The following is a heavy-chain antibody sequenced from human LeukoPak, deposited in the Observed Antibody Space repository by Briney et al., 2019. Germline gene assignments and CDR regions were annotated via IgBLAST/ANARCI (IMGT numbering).Heavy chain of an antibody. CDR3: ARGWTTFDP. Sequence: GGSLRLSCAASGFTFSSYAMSWVRQAPGKGLEWVSAISGSGGSTYYADSVKGRFTISGDNSENTLFLQMNGLRAEDTAIYYCARGWTTFDPWGQGTLVTVSS. J-gene: IGHJ5*02. CDR1: GFTFSSYA. D-gene: IGHD3/OR15-3a*01. V-gene: IGHV3-23*01. CDR2: ISGSGGST.